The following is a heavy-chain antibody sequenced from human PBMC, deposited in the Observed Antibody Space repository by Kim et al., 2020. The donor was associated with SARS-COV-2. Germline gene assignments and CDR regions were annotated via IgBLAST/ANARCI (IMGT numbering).Heavy chain of an antibody. CDR2: IIPIFGTA. D-gene: IGHD2-2*01. CDR3: AREHFPAAQTYSYYGMDV. J-gene: IGHJ6*02. Sequence: SVKVSCKASGGNFSSYAISWARQAPGQGLEWMGGIIPIFGTANYAQKFQGRVTITADESTSTAYMELSSLRSEDTAVYYCAREHFPAAQTYSYYGMDVWGQGTTVTVSS. V-gene: IGHV1-69*13. CDR1: GGNFSSYA.